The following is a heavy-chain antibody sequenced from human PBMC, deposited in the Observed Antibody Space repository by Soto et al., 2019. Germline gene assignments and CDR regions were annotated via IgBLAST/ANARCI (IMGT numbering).Heavy chain of an antibody. J-gene: IGHJ4*02. CDR3: ARHGVGDILTGQPDY. D-gene: IGHD3-9*01. CDR2: IYPGDSDT. Sequence: GESLKISCKGSGYSFSYYWIGWVRQMPGKGLEWMGIIYPGDSDTRYSPSFQGQVTISADKSISTAYLQWSSLKASDTAMYYCARHGVGDILTGQPDYWGQGTLVTVSS. V-gene: IGHV5-51*01. CDR1: GYSFSYYW.